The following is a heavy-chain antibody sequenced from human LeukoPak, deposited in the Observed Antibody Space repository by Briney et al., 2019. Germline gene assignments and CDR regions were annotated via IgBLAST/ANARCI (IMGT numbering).Heavy chain of an antibody. J-gene: IGHJ4*02. CDR2: IYYSGST. CDR1: GGSISSSSYY. D-gene: IGHD3-9*01. CDR3: ARSPKYYDILTGYYL. Sequence: SETLSLTCTVSGGSISSSSYYWGWIRQPPGKGLEWIGSIYYSGSTYYNPSLKSRVTISVDKSKNQFSLKLSSVTAADTAVYYCARSPKYYDILTGYYLWGQGTLVTVSS. V-gene: IGHV4-39*07.